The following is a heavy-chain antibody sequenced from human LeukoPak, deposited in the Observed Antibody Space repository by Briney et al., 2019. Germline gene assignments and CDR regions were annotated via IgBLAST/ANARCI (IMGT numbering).Heavy chain of an antibody. CDR3: ARDLSFGSLDF. CDR1: GFILSTHG. Sequence: GGSLRLSCAASGFILSTHGMHGVRQAPGKRLEWVAGMWYDGSREDYADSVKGRFTISRDMSKNTLNLQMNSLRVEDTAMFYCARDLSFGSLDFRGQGTLVTVSS. CDR2: MWYDGSRE. D-gene: IGHD1-26*01. V-gene: IGHV3-33*01. J-gene: IGHJ4*02.